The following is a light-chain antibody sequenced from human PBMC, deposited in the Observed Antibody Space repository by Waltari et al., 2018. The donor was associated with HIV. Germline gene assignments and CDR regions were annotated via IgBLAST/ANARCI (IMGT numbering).Light chain of an antibody. CDR1: SSNIGNAF. CDR3: GTWDSSLSAWV. V-gene: IGLV1-51*01. CDR2: DNN. J-gene: IGLJ3*02. Sequence: QSVLTQPPSVSAAPGRKVTISCSGSSSNIGNAFVSWYQQVPGTAPKLLIYDNNKRPSGIADRFSGSKSGTSATLAITGLQTGDEADYDCGTWDSSLSAWVFGGGTKLTVL.